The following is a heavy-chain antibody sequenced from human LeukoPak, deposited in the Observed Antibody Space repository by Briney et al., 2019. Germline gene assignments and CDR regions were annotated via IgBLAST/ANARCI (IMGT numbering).Heavy chain of an antibody. Sequence: GGSLRLSCAASGFTFSSYEMKWAGQAPGERREWVSYISSSGSTIYYADSVKGRFTISRDNAKNSLYLQMNSLRAEDTAVYYCARARYCSSTSCFGALKYWGQGTLVTVSS. D-gene: IGHD2-2*01. CDR2: ISSSGSTI. CDR3: ARARYCSSTSCFGALKY. J-gene: IGHJ4*02. V-gene: IGHV3-48*03. CDR1: GFTFSSYE.